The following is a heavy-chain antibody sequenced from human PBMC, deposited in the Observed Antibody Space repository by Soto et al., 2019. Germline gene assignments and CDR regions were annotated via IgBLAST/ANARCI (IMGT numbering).Heavy chain of an antibody. D-gene: IGHD5-12*01. J-gene: IGHJ4*02. CDR1: GFTFSNYA. V-gene: IGHV3-23*04. Sequence: EVQLVESGGDLVQPGGSLRLSCAASGFTFSNYAMSWVRQAPGKGLEWVSRIRGSGGPTNYADSVMGRFTVSSNNSKKMHFLQMNSLRAEDSAVYYGVQDFRGGYDWSHDWGQGTLVTVSS. CDR3: VQDFRGGYDWSHD. CDR2: IRGSGGPT.